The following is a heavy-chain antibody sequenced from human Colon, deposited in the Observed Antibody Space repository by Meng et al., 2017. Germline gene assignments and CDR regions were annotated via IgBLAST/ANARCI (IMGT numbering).Heavy chain of an antibody. V-gene: IGHV4-4*01. CDR3: GRNGSYSIDP. CDR1: GASISSYWC. Sequence: EQQQWGGRGLMQSARTTRPRSADRGASISSYWCWICERQAKGMEWVWVGEVHHSGDTNHTPSLQIRVSISVSESNIPQSLSLTSVTAADTAIYSCGRNGSYSIDPWGRGTLVTVSS. J-gene: IGHJ5*02. CDR2: VHHSGDT. D-gene: IGHD2-15*01.